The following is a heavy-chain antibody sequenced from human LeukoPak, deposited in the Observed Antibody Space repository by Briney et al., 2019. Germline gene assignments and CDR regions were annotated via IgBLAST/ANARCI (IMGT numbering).Heavy chain of an antibody. D-gene: IGHD2-21*02. Sequence: ASVKVSCKASGYTFTSYGISWVRQAPGQGLEWMGWISAYNGNTNYAQKLQSRVTMTTDTSTSTAYMELRSLRSEDTAVYYCARVRSGDSSVLFDYWGQGTLVTVSS. CDR1: GYTFTSYG. CDR3: ARVRSGDSSVLFDY. CDR2: ISAYNGNT. V-gene: IGHV1-18*01. J-gene: IGHJ4*02.